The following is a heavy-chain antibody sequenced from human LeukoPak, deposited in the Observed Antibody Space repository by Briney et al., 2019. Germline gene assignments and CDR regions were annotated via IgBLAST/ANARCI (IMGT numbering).Heavy chain of an antibody. Sequence: GGSLRLSCAASGFTFSTYSMNWVRQAPGKGLEWVSSISSGSSFIYYADSVKGRFTISKDNAKNSLFLQMNSLRAEDTAVYYCARESSGYFYWGQGTLVSVSS. CDR3: ARESSGYFY. J-gene: IGHJ4*02. V-gene: IGHV3-21*01. CDR1: GFTFSTYS. CDR2: ISSGSSFI. D-gene: IGHD3-22*01.